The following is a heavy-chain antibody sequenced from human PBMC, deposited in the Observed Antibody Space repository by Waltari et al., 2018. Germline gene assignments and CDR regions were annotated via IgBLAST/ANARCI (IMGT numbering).Heavy chain of an antibody. CDR3: AKVARIAARHDGFDP. D-gene: IGHD6-6*01. CDR1: GFTFSSYG. CDR2: ISYDGSNK. V-gene: IGHV3-30*18. J-gene: IGHJ5*02. Sequence: QVQLVESGGGVVQPGRSLRLSCAASGFTFSSYGMHWVRPAPGKGREWVAVISYDGSNKYYADSVKGRFTISRDNSKNTLYLQMNSLRAEDTAVYYCAKVARIAARHDGFDPWGQGTLVTVSS.